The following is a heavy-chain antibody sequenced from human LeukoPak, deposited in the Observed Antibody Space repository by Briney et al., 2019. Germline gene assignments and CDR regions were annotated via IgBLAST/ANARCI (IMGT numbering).Heavy chain of an antibody. CDR3: ARDLGPYSSSWSHFDY. V-gene: IGHV4-59*01. D-gene: IGHD6-13*01. Sequence: SETLSLTCTVSGGSISSYYWNWIRQPPGKGLEWIGYIYYSGSTNYNPSLKSRVTISVDTSKNQFSLKLSSVTAADTAVYYCARDLGPYSSSWSHFDYWGQGTLVTVSS. CDR2: IYYSGST. CDR1: GGSISSYY. J-gene: IGHJ4*02.